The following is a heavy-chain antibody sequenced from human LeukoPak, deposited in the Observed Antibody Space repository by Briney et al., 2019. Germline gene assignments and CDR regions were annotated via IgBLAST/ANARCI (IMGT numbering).Heavy chain of an antibody. D-gene: IGHD5-18*01. CDR1: GFTFSDYY. Sequence: GGSLRLSCAASGFTFSDYYMSWIRQAPGKGLEWVSYISSSGSTIYYADSVKGRFTISRDNAKNSLYLQMNSLRAEDTAVYYCAKVAGYSYVGVYYFDYWGQGTLVTVSS. V-gene: IGHV3-11*01. CDR3: AKVAGYSYVGVYYFDY. CDR2: ISSSGSTI. J-gene: IGHJ4*02.